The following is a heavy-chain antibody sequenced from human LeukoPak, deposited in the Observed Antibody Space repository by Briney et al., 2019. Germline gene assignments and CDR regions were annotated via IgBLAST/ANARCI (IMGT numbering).Heavy chain of an antibody. D-gene: IGHD4-17*01. V-gene: IGHV1-69*05. CDR2: IMPLFGTA. J-gene: IGHJ5*02. CDR1: GGTFNNSA. Sequence: SVKVSCKTSGGTFNNSAISWVRQAPGQGLEWLGGIMPLFGTAGYAQKVQGRVTITTDEATRTVYLELTSLTSDDTAVYYCARDVHGDYGSGWFDPWGQGTLVSVSS. CDR3: ARDVHGDYGSGWFDP.